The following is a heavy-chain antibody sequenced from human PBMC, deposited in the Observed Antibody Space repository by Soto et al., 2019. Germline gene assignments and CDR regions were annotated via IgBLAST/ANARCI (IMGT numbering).Heavy chain of an antibody. D-gene: IGHD3-3*01. Sequence: QVQLVESGGGVVQPGRSLRLSCAASGFTFSSYGMHWVRQAPGKGLEWVAVVSYDGNNEYYADSVKDRFTISRDNSKNTLNLQMNSLRAEDTAMYYCAKTITTPAVSSYSRDSTGRGAVIDYWGQGTLVIVSS. J-gene: IGHJ4*02. V-gene: IGHV3-30*18. CDR1: GFTFSSYG. CDR2: VSYDGNNE. CDR3: AKTITTPAVSSYSRDSTGRGAVIDY.